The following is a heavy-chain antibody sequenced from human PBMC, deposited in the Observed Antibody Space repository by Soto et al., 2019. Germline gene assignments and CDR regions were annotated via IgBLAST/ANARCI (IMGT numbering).Heavy chain of an antibody. J-gene: IGHJ4*02. CDR1: GFTSTDFY. CDR3: AGWGGHDYNY. CDR2: IRPDGSET. V-gene: IGHV3-7*03. Sequence: EVQLVQSGGGLAQPGGSLRLSCVGSGFTSTDFYMNWVRQAPGKGLEWVANIRPDGSETNYVESVKGRFTTSRDNAKTSLFLQMNSLRADDTAVYCCAGWGGHDYNYWGQGILVTVSS. D-gene: IGHD4-4*01.